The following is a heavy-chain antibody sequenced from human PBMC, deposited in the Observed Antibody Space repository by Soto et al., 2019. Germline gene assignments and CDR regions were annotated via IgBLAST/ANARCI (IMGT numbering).Heavy chain of an antibody. Sequence: QVHLVQSGAEVKKPGASVKVSCKGSGYGFTTYGITWVRQAPGQGLEWMAWMSAHNGNTNYAQKLQGRVTVTRDTSTSTAYMELRSLRSDDTAVYYCARGRYGDYWGQGALDTVSS. CDR1: GYGFTTYG. CDR2: MSAHNGNT. CDR3: ARGRYGDY. J-gene: IGHJ4*02. V-gene: IGHV1-18*01. D-gene: IGHD1-1*01.